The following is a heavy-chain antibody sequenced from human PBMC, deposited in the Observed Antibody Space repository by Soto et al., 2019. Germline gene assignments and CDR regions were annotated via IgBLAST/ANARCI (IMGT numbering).Heavy chain of an antibody. V-gene: IGHV3-30*18. D-gene: IGHD2-15*01. Sequence: QVQLVESGGGVVQPGRSLRLSCAASGFTFSTYAMHWVRQAPGKGLEWVAGMSYDGSNKYYADSVKGRFTISRDNSKNTLYLQRSSLRADDTAVYYCAKDRSGRWSTDYWGQGTLVTVSS. CDR1: GFTFSTYA. J-gene: IGHJ4*02. CDR3: AKDRSGRWSTDY. CDR2: MSYDGSNK.